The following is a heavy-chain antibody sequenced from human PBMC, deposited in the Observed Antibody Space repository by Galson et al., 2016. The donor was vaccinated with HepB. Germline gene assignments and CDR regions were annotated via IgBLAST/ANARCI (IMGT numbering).Heavy chain of an antibody. D-gene: IGHD2-15*01. Sequence: SVKVSCKASGGTFSSYAINWVRQAPGQGLEWMGVIIPMFAAPNYAQKFQGRVTITANESTSTAYMELTSMTSEDTAVYYCARDGYCGGGTCLPFDPWGQGTLVTVSS. CDR3: ARDGYCGGGTCLPFDP. CDR2: IIPMFAAP. V-gene: IGHV1-69*13. CDR1: GGTFSSYA. J-gene: IGHJ5*02.